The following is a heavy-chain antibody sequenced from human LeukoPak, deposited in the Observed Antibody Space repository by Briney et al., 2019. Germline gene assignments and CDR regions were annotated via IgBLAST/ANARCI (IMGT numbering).Heavy chain of an antibody. CDR1: GFTFDDYA. Sequence: GRSLRLSCAASGFTFDDYAMHWVRQAPGKGLEWVSGISWNSGSIGYADSVKGRFTISRDNAKNSLYLQMNCLRAEDTALYYCAKDSLAAWGQGTLVTVSS. V-gene: IGHV3-9*01. J-gene: IGHJ4*02. CDR3: AKDSLAA. CDR2: ISWNSGSI. D-gene: IGHD6-13*01.